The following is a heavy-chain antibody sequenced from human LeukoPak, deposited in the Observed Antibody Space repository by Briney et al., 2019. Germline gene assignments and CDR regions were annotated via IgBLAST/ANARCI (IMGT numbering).Heavy chain of an antibody. CDR2: ISGSGGST. J-gene: IGHJ4*02. CDR1: GITFTSDS. V-gene: IGHV3-23*01. Sequence: GGSMRLSCAASGITFTSDSINWVRQAPGKGLEWVSAISGSGGSTYYADSVKGRFTISRDNSKNTLYLQMNSLRAEDTAVYYCAKDLFSGAKRDYWGQGTLVTVSS. D-gene: IGHD2-15*01. CDR3: AKDLFSGAKRDY.